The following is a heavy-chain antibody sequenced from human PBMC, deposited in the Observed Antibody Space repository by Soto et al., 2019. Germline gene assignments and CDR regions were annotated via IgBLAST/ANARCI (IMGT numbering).Heavy chain of an antibody. D-gene: IGHD4-17*01. CDR2: ISYDGSNK. V-gene: IGHV3-30-3*01. J-gene: IGHJ4*02. Sequence: WGSLRLSCAASGFTFSSYAMHWVRQAPGKGLEWVAVISYDGSNKYYADSVKGRFTISRDNSKNTLYLQMNSLRAEDTAVYYCARDLTQYGYWGQGTLVTVSS. CDR3: ARDLTQYGY. CDR1: GFTFSSYA.